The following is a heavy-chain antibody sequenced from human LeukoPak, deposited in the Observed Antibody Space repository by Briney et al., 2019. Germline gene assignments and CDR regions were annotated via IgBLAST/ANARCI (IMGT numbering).Heavy chain of an antibody. D-gene: IGHD6-19*01. V-gene: IGHV3-21*01. CDR3: ARDRSGSGYVDY. CDR1: GFTFSSYA. CDR2: ISSSSSYI. Sequence: GGSLRPSCAASGFTFSSYAMSWVRQAPGKGLEWVSSISSSSSYIYYADSVKGRFTISRDNAKNSLYLQMNSLRAEDTAVYYCARDRSGSGYVDYWGQGTLVTVSS. J-gene: IGHJ4*02.